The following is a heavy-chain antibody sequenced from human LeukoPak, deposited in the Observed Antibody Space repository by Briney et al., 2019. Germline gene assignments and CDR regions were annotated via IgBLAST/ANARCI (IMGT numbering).Heavy chain of an antibody. CDR2: ISYDGSNK. V-gene: IGHV3-30-3*01. CDR3: AKGPQSY. CDR1: GFTFSSYA. Sequence: GGSLRLSCAASGFTFSSYAMHWVRQAPGKGLEWVAVISYDGSNKYYADSVKGRFTISRDNSKNTLYLQMNSLRAEDTAVYYCAKGPQSYWGQGTLVTVSS. J-gene: IGHJ4*02.